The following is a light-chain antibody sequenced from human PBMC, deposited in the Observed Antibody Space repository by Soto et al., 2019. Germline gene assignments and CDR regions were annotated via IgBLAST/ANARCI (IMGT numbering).Light chain of an antibody. J-gene: IGKJ1*01. CDR3: QQYNNWTRT. V-gene: IGKV3-15*01. CDR1: QSISSN. CDR2: AAS. Sequence: EIVMTQSSATLSVSTGERASLACRASQSISSNLAWYQQKPGQAPRLLIYAASTRATGIPARFSGSGSGTEFTITISSLKHEDCAVYYGQQYNNWTRTFGQGTKVDI.